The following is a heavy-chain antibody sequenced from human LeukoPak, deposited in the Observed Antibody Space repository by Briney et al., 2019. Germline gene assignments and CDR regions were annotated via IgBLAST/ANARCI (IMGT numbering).Heavy chain of an antibody. CDR3: ASLAGGDGSNLGAYFDY. J-gene: IGHJ4*02. CDR2: IYYSGST. V-gene: IGHV4-59*01. Sequence: SETLSLTCTVSGGSISSYYWSWIRQPPGKGLEWIGYIYYSGSTNYNPSLKSRVTISVDTSNNQFSLKLSSVTAADTAVYYCASLAGGDGSNLGAYFDYWGQGTLVTVSS. D-gene: IGHD5-24*01. CDR1: GGSISSYY.